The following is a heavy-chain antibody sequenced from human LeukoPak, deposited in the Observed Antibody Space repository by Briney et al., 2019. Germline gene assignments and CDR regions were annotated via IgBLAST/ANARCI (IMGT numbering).Heavy chain of an antibody. CDR1: GSSITSSYY. CDR3: ARRFDFVYDYVYYFDS. D-gene: IGHD5/OR15-5a*01. CDR2: IYHSGST. J-gene: IGHJ4*02. V-gene: IGHV4-38-2*02. Sequence: SETLSLTCNVSGSSITSSYYWSWIRQPPGKGLEWTGSIYHSGSTYYNPSLKSRVTMSVDTSKNQFSLNLSSVTAADTAVYYCARRFDFVYDYVYYFDSWGQGTLVTVSS.